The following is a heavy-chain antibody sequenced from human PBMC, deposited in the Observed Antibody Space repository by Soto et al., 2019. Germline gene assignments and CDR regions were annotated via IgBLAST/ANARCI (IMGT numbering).Heavy chain of an antibody. Sequence: GASVEVSCKASGGTFSSYTISWVRQAPGQGLEWMGRIIPILGIANYAQKFQGRVTITADKPTSTAYMELSSLRSEDTAVYYCASMITFGGVIVNPIDDWGQGTLVTVSS. V-gene: IGHV1-69*02. CDR1: GGTFSSYT. J-gene: IGHJ4*02. CDR2: IIPILGIA. CDR3: ASMITFGGVIVNPIDD. D-gene: IGHD3-16*02.